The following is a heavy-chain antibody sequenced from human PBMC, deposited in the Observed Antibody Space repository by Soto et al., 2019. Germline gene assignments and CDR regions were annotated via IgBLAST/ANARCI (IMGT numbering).Heavy chain of an antibody. CDR2: IIRIFGTA. CDR1: GGTFTSYA. Sequence: QVQLGQSGAEVKKPGSWVKVSCKASGGTFTSYAISWVRQAHGQGLEWMGGIIRIFGTADYAQNFQGRVTIPAGESTSTAYMELSSLRSEDTALYYCASVLVGATYYYGMDVWGQGTTVTVSS. J-gene: IGHJ6*02. D-gene: IGHD1-26*01. CDR3: ASVLVGATYYYGMDV. V-gene: IGHV1-69*12.